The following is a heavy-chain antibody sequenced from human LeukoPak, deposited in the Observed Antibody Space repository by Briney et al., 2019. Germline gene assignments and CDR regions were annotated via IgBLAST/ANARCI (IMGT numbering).Heavy chain of an antibody. Sequence: PSETLSLTCTVSGGSISSYYWSWIRQPPGKGLEWIGYIYYSGSTYYNPSLKSRVTISVDTSKNQFSLKLSSVTAADTAVYYCARLQFGAYHDSSGFDYWGQGTLVTVSS. CDR1: GGSISSYY. V-gene: IGHV4-59*04. CDR2: IYYSGST. J-gene: IGHJ4*02. CDR3: ARLQFGAYHDSSGFDY. D-gene: IGHD3-22*01.